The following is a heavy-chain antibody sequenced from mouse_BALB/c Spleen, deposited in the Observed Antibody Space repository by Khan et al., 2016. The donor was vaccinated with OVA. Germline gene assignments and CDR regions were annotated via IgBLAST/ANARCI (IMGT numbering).Heavy chain of an antibody. V-gene: IGHV1S56*01. D-gene: IGHD1-1*02. Sequence: QVQLQQSGAELVKPGASVKLSCKASGYTFTSYDINWVRQRPEQGLEWIGWIFPGDDSTKYNEKFKGKATLTSDKSSSTAYMQISRLTSEDSAVYVCARHCAGGILDWCFDVRGAGTTVTVSS. CDR2: IFPGDDST. CDR1: GYTFTSYD. J-gene: IGHJ1*01. CDR3: ARHCAGGILDWCFDV.